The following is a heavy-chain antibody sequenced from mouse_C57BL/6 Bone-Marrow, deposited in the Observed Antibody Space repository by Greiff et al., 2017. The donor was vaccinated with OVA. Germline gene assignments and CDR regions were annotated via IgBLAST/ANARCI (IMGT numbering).Heavy chain of an antibody. Sequence: VQLQQPGAELVMPGASVKLSCKASGYTFTSYWMHWVKQRPGQGLEWIGEIDPSDSYTNYNQKIKGKSTLTVDKSSRTAYMQLSSLTSEDSAVYYCARSGDGYYVAWFAYWGQGTLVTVSA. V-gene: IGHV1-69*01. CDR3: ARSGDGYYVAWFAY. J-gene: IGHJ3*01. D-gene: IGHD2-3*01. CDR1: GYTFTSYW. CDR2: IDPSDSYT.